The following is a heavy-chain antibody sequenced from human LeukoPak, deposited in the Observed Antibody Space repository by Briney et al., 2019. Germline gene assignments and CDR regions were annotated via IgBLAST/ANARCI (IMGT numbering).Heavy chain of an antibody. D-gene: IGHD5-24*01. V-gene: IGHV4-39*07. CDR1: GGSISSSSYY. Sequence: SETLSLTCTVSGGSISSSSYYWSWIRQPPGKGLEWIGEINHSGSTNYNPSLKSRVTISVDTSKNQFSLKLSSVTAADTAVYYCARGAGLRDGYNYGYWGQGTLVTVSS. J-gene: IGHJ4*02. CDR2: INHSGST. CDR3: ARGAGLRDGYNYGY.